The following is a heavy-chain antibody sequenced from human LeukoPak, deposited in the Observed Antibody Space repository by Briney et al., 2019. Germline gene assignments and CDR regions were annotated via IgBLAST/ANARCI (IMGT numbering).Heavy chain of an antibody. D-gene: IGHD3-22*01. CDR2: VNSDGSAT. CDR3: ATYRRGYHDSSESYYFDY. J-gene: IGHJ4*02. CDR1: GFIFTKYW. Sequence: HAGGSLRLSCAASGFIFTKYWMHWVRQAPGKGLVWVSHVNSDGSATSYADSVKGRFTISRDNAKNTVYLHMNSLRVEDTAVYYCATYRRGYHDSSESYYFDYWGQGTLVTVSS. V-gene: IGHV3-74*01.